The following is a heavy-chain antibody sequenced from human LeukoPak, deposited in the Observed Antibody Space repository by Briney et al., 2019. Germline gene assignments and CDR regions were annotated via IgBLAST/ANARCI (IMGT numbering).Heavy chain of an antibody. D-gene: IGHD6-6*01. CDR1: GGSISSYY. CDR2: IYYSGST. CDR3: ARLVLRRYMDV. Sequence: ESSETLSLTCTVSGGSISSYYWSWIRQPPGKGLEWIGYIYYSGSTNYNPSLKSRVTISIDASKNHFSLKVNSVSAADTAVYYCARLVLRRYMDVWGKGTTVTVSS. J-gene: IGHJ6*03. V-gene: IGHV4-59*01.